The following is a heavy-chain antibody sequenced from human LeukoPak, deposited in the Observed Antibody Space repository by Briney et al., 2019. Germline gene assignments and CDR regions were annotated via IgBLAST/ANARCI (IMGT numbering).Heavy chain of an antibody. CDR3: AREGVAAGADY. CDR1: GFTFSSYA. CDR2: IKQDGSEK. D-gene: IGHD6-13*01. Sequence: GGSLRLSCAASGFTFSSYAMSWVRQAPGKGLEWVANIKQDGSEKYFVDSVKGRFTISRDNAKNSLYLQMNSLRAEDTAVYYCAREGVAAGADYWGQGTLVTVSS. J-gene: IGHJ4*02. V-gene: IGHV3-7*01.